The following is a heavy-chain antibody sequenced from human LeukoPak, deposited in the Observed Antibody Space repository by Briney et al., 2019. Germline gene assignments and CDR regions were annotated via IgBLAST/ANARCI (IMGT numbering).Heavy chain of an antibody. CDR1: GFTFSDYY. CDR3: AKDGGGYCTSSSCAGSWFDP. J-gene: IGHJ5*02. V-gene: IGHV3-11*04. CDR2: ISSSGSTI. D-gene: IGHD2-2*03. Sequence: GGSLRLSCAASGFTFSDYYMTWIRQAPGKGLEWVSNISSSGSTIYYADSVKGRFTISRDNSKNTLYLQMNNLRVEDTAVYFCAKDGGGYCTSSSCAGSWFDPWGQGTLVTVSS.